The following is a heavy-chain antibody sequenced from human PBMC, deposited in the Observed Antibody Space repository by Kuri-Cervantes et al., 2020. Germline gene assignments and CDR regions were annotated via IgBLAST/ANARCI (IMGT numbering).Heavy chain of an antibody. V-gene: IGHV3-9*01. J-gene: IGHJ5*02. Sequence: SLKISCAASGFTFDDYAMHWVRQVPGKGLEWVSGISWNSGSIGYADSVKGRFTISRDNAKNSLYLQMNSLRTEDTALYYCAKDRLYDVGAAGWFDPWGQGTLVTVSS. CDR3: AKDRLYDVGAAGWFDP. CDR2: ISWNSGSI. D-gene: IGHD1-26*01. CDR1: GFTFDDYA.